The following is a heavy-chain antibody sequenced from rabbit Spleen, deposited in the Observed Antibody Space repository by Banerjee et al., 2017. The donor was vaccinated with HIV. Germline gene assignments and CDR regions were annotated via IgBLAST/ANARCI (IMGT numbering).Heavy chain of an antibody. CDR1: GFDFSSYG. D-gene: IGHD1-1*01. Sequence: QEQLEESAGGLVQPTGSLTLTCKASGFDFSSYGVSWVRQAPGKGLEWIGYIDPIFGSAYYASWVNGRFSISRENTQNTVDLKMTSLTAADTATYFCARNYVNAFDPWGPGTLVTVS. CDR2: IDPIFGSA. J-gene: IGHJ2*01. V-gene: IGHV1S47*01. CDR3: ARNYVNAFDP.